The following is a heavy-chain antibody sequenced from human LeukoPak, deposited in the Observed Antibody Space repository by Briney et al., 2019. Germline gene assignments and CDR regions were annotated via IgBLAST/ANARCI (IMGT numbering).Heavy chain of an antibody. J-gene: IGHJ4*02. D-gene: IGHD3-16*02. CDR3: AREYYDYVWGSYRFDY. CDR1: GFTFSNAW. Sequence: PGGSLRLSCAASGFTFSNAWMSWVRQAPGKGLEWVGLIKSQTDGGTTDYAAPVKGRFAISRDDSKNTLYLQMNSLRAEDTAVYYCAREYYDYVWGSYRFDYWGQGTLVTVSS. CDR2: IKSQTDGGTT. V-gene: IGHV3-15*01.